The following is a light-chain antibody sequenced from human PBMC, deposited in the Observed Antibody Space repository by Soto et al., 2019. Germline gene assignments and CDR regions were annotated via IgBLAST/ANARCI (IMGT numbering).Light chain of an antibody. CDR2: GAS. Sequence: EIEMTQSPATLSLAPGERVTLSCRASESVSTNLAWYQQKAGQAPRLLIYGASTRATGIPARFSGSGSGTEFTLTISGLQSEDSAFYYCQQYNKWPITFGQGTLLEIK. J-gene: IGKJ5*01. V-gene: IGKV3-15*01. CDR3: QQYNKWPIT. CDR1: ESVSTN.